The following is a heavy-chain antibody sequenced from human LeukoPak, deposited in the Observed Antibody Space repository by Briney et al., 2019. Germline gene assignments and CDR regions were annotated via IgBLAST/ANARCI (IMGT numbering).Heavy chain of an antibody. CDR3: ARDPGYSYGTTSHYGMDV. CDR2: INPSGGST. Sequence: AAVKVSCKASGYTFTSYYMHWVRQAPGQGLEWMGIINPSGGSTSYAQKFQGRVTMTRDTSTSTVYMELSSLRSEDTAVYYCARDPGYSYGTTSHYGMDVWGQGTTVIVSS. J-gene: IGHJ6*02. D-gene: IGHD5-18*01. V-gene: IGHV1-46*01. CDR1: GYTFTSYY.